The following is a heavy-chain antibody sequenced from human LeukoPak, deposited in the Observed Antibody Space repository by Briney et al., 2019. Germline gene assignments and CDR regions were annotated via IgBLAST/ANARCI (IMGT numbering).Heavy chain of an antibody. CDR1: GGSFSGYY. Sequence: PSETLSLTCAVYGGSFSGYYWSWIRQPPGKGLEWIGEINHSGSTNYNPSLKSRVTISVDTSKNQFSLKLSSVTAADTAVYYCARIYYGSGEEPLNWFDPWGQGTLVTVSS. CDR3: ARIYYGSGEEPLNWFDP. D-gene: IGHD3-10*01. V-gene: IGHV4-34*01. CDR2: INHSGST. J-gene: IGHJ5*02.